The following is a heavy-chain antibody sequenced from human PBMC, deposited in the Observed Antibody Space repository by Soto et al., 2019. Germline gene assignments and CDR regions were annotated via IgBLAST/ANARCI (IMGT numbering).Heavy chain of an antibody. V-gene: IGHV3-21*01. Sequence: EVQLVESGGGLVKPGGSLRVSCAASGFSFTSYTMNWVRQAPGKGLEWVASISAGGRSIYYADTLKGRSTVSRDNAKSSLYLQMNSLRAEDTAVYYCPRSTPGNPFDIWGQGTMVTVSS. CDR2: ISAGGRSI. D-gene: IGHD3-10*01. CDR1: GFSFTSYT. CDR3: PRSTPGNPFDI. J-gene: IGHJ3*02.